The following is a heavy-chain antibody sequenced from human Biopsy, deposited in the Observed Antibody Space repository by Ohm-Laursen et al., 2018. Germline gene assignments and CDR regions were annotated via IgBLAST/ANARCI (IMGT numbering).Heavy chain of an antibody. D-gene: IGHD5-24*01. J-gene: IGHJ4*02. CDR2: ISSRSSDI. CDR3: ATTRSFDN. V-gene: IGHV3-21*04. CDR1: GFIFSTYT. Sequence: SLRLSCTASGFIFSTYTMNWVRQAPGEGLEWVSSISSRSSDIYYADSVKGRFTISRDNAKNSLFLHMNSLRAEDTAVYYCATTRSFDNWGQGTLVTVSS.